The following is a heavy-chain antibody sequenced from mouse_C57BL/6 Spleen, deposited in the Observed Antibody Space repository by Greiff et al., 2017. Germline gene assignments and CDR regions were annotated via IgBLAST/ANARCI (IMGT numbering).Heavy chain of an antibody. Sequence: QVQLQQPGAELVMPGASVKLSCKASGYTFTSYWMHWVKQRPGQGLEWIGEIDPSDSYTNYNQQFKGKSTLTVDKSSSTAYMQLSSLTSEDSAVYYCAKAYYDYDERNWYFDVWGTGTTVTVSS. CDR1: GYTFTSYW. CDR3: AKAYYDYDERNWYFDV. CDR2: IDPSDSYT. J-gene: IGHJ1*03. V-gene: IGHV1-69*01. D-gene: IGHD2-4*01.